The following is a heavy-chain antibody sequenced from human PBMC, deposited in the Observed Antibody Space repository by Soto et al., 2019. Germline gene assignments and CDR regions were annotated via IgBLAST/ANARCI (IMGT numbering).Heavy chain of an antibody. CDR2: IYYSGST. J-gene: IGHJ3*01. CDR3: ARQSRDAFDL. V-gene: IGHV4-39*01. CDR1: GGSISSSSYY. Sequence: QLQLQESGPGLVKPSETLSLTCTVSGGSISSSSYYWGWIRQPPGKGLEWIGSIYYSGSTYYNPSLKSRVTISVDTSKNQFSLKLSSVPAADTAVYYCARQSRDAFDLWGQRTVVTVSS.